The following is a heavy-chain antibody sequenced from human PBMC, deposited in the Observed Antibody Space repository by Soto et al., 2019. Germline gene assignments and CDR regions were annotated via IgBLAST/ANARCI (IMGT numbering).Heavy chain of an antibody. CDR1: GFTVSSNY. CDR2: IYSGAST. CDR3: ARHIAVAGPFDY. V-gene: IGHV3-66*04. D-gene: IGHD6-19*01. Sequence: EVQLVESGGGLVQPGGSLRLFCAASGFTVSSNYMSWVRQAPGKGLEWVSVIYSGASTYYADSVKGRFTISRDNSKNTLYLRMNSLRAEDTAVYYCARHIAVAGPFDYWGQGTLVTVSS. J-gene: IGHJ4*02.